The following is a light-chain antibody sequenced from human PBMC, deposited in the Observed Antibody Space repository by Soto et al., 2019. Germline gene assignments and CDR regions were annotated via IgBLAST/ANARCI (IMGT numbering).Light chain of an antibody. J-gene: IGKJ4*01. CDR1: QSVSSSY. CDR3: QQYGSSLLT. V-gene: IGKV3-20*01. CDR2: GAA. Sequence: ESVLTQSPGTLSLSPGERATLSCRASQSVSSSYLAWYQQKPGQAPRLLIYGAASRATGIPDRFSGSGSGTDFSLTISRLEPGDFAVYYCQQYGSSLLTFGGGTKVEIK.